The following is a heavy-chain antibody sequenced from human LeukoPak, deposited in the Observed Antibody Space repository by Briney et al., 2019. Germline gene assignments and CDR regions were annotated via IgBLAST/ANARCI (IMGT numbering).Heavy chain of an antibody. D-gene: IGHD5-24*01. V-gene: IGHV3-33*01. Sequence: QAGGSLRLSCAASGFTFCHYGMHWVRQAPGKGLEWVSIILYDVIEKFYAHSVRGPFPISRDNSKNTLYLQISSLRLDDTGLYYCARDQVGYNLLDYWGQGTLVTVSS. CDR1: GFTFCHYG. CDR2: ILYDVIEK. J-gene: IGHJ4*02. CDR3: ARDQVGYNLLDY.